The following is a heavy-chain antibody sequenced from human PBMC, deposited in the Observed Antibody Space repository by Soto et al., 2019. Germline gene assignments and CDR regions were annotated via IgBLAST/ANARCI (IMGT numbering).Heavy chain of an antibody. Sequence: PGGSLRLSCAASGFTFSSYAMHWVRQAPGKGLEWVAVISYDGSNKYYADSVKGRFTISRDNSKNTLYLQMNSLRAEDTAVYYCARGSSYDRGNWGQGTLVTVSS. V-gene: IGHV3-30-3*01. D-gene: IGHD3-22*01. CDR2: ISYDGSNK. CDR1: GFTFSSYA. CDR3: ARGSSYDRGN. J-gene: IGHJ4*02.